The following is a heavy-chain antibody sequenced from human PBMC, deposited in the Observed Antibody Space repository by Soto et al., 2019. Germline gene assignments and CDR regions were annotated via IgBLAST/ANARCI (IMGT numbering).Heavy chain of an antibody. CDR1: GGIFSSFT. CDR2: IIPIFDTP. V-gene: IGHV1-69*06. D-gene: IGHD3-10*01. Sequence: QVQLVQSGAEAGKPGSSVKVSCRASGGIFSSFTISWVRQAPGQGLEWLGGIIPIFDTPTYAQNFQGRVTITADKSTNTVYMELSSLRSEDTGVYYCATHGATTMARGAMKHYYYVMDVWGQGTTVTVSS. J-gene: IGHJ6*02. CDR3: ATHGATTMARGAMKHYYYVMDV.